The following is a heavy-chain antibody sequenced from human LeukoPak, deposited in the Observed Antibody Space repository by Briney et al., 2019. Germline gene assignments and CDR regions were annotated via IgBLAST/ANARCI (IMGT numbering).Heavy chain of an antibody. CDR3: ARGQEGGSIGIGAFDI. CDR2: IYYSGST. CDR1: GGSISSYY. V-gene: IGHV4-59*01. D-gene: IGHD1-26*01. J-gene: IGHJ3*02. Sequence: PSETLSLTCTVSGGSISSYYWSWIRQPPGKGLERIGYIYYSGSTNYNPSLKSRVTISVDTSKNQFSLKLSSVTAADTAVYYCARGQEGGSIGIGAFDIWGQGTMVTVSS.